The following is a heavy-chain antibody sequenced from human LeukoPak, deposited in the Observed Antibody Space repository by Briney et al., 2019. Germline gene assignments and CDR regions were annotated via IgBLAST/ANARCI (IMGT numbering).Heavy chain of an antibody. CDR1: GFTFSSYS. J-gene: IGHJ4*02. V-gene: IGHV3-21*01. Sequence: GGSLRLSCAASGFTFSSYSMNWVRQAPGKGLEWVSFISSSSSYIYYADSVKGRFTISRDNAKNSLYLQMNSLRAEDTAVYYCARVWDHCGGDCSPPRTFDYWGQGTLVTVSS. D-gene: IGHD2-21*01. CDR3: ARVWDHCGGDCSPPRTFDY. CDR2: ISSSSSYI.